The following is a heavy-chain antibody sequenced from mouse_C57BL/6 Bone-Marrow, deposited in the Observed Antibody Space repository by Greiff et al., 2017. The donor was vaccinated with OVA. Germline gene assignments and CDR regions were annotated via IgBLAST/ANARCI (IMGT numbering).Heavy chain of an antibody. Sequence: EVKLMESGGDLVKPGGSLKLSCAASGFTFSSYGMSWVRQTPDKRLEWVATISSGGSYTYYPDSVKGRFTISRDNAKNPTYLQMSSLKSEDTAMYYCARQCDRGYDVGAYWGQGTLVTVSA. V-gene: IGHV5-6*01. CDR2: ISSGGSYT. J-gene: IGHJ3*01. CDR1: GFTFSSYG. CDR3: ARQCDRGYDVGAY. D-gene: IGHD2-2*01.